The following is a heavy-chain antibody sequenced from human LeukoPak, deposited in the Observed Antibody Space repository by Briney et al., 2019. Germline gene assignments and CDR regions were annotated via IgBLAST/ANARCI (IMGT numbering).Heavy chain of an antibody. CDR2: IYYSGST. Sequence: SETLSLTCTVSGGSISSYYWSWIRQPPGKGLEWIGYIYYSGSTNYNPSLKSRVTISVGTSKNQFSLKLSSVTAADTAVYYCAREGFNSGWFDPWGQGTLVTVSS. V-gene: IGHV4-59*01. D-gene: IGHD3-10*01. J-gene: IGHJ5*02. CDR1: GGSISSYY. CDR3: AREGFNSGWFDP.